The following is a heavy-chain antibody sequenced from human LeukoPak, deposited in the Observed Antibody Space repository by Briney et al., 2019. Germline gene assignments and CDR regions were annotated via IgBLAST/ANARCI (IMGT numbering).Heavy chain of an antibody. V-gene: IGHV3-23*01. Sequence: GGSLRLSCAASGFTFSTYAMSWVRQAPGKGLEWVSTISGSGDSTYYADSVKGRFTISRDNSKNTLYLQMNSLRAEDTAVYYCARDFGWLSGFDNWGQGTLVTVSS. CDR2: ISGSGDST. J-gene: IGHJ4*02. D-gene: IGHD3-9*01. CDR3: ARDFGWLSGFDN. CDR1: GFTFSTYA.